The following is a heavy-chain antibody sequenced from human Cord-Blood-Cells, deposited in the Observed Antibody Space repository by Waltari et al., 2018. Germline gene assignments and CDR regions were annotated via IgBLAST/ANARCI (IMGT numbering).Heavy chain of an antibody. CDR3: AREAPEGYDN. J-gene: IGHJ4*02. Sequence: VRQAPGKALGRVAVISYDGSNQYYADSVKGRFTNARDNTKNTLYLQRNSLRAEDTAVYYCAREAPEGYDNWGQGTLVTVSS. CDR2: ISYDGSNQ. D-gene: IGHD3-22*01. V-gene: IGHV3-30*04.